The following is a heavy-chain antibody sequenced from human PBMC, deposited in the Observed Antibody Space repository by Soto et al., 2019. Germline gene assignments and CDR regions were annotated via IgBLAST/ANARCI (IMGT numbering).Heavy chain of an antibody. Sequence: SXTLSLTCAVYGGSFSGYYCSWILQPPGKGLEWIGEINHCGSTNYNPSLKSRVTISVDTSKNQFSLKLSSVTAADTAVYYCAEESLIYDSSGYSDYWGQGTLVTVSS. CDR1: GGSFSGYY. CDR3: AEESLIYDSSGYSDY. D-gene: IGHD3-22*01. V-gene: IGHV4-34*01. CDR2: INHCGST. J-gene: IGHJ4*02.